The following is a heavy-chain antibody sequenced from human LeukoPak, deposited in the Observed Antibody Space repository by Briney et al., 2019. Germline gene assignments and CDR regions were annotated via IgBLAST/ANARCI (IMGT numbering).Heavy chain of an antibody. CDR1: GFTFTTYW. CDR3: ARDKLVGATTGSYFDL. J-gene: IGHJ2*01. CDR2: INQDGSER. D-gene: IGHD1-26*01. V-gene: IGHV3-7*01. Sequence: PGGSLRLSCAASGFTFTTYWMSWVRQAPGKGLEGVAIINQDGSERYYVDSVKGRFTISRDNAKNSLFLQMNTLGADDTAVYYCARDKLVGATTGSYFDLWGRGALVTVSS.